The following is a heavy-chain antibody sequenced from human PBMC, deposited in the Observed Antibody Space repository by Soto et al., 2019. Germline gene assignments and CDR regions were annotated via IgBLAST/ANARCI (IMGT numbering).Heavy chain of an antibody. V-gene: IGHV4-31*03. CDR2: IYYSGST. J-gene: IGHJ4*02. Sequence: PSETLSLTCTVSGGSISSGGYYWSWICQHPGKGLEWIGYIYYSGSTYYNPSLKSRVTISVDTSKNQFSPKLSSVTAADTAVYYCARDAVGGDRYFDYWGQGTLVTVSS. CDR1: GGSISSGGYY. D-gene: IGHD2-21*02. CDR3: ARDAVGGDRYFDY.